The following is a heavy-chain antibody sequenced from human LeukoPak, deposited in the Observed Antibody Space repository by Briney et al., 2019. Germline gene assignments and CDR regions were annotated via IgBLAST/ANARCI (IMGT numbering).Heavy chain of an antibody. CDR1: GGSISGYY. D-gene: IGHD3-22*01. V-gene: IGHV4-59*12. CDR2: IYYSGST. CDR3: ARDTSYDSSGYYYGSWFDP. Sequence: PSETLSLTCTVSGGSISGYYWSWIRQPPGKGLEWIGYIYYSGSTNYNPSLKSRVTISVDTSKNQFSLKLSSVTAADTAVYYCARDTSYDSSGYYYGSWFDPWGQGTLVTVSS. J-gene: IGHJ5*02.